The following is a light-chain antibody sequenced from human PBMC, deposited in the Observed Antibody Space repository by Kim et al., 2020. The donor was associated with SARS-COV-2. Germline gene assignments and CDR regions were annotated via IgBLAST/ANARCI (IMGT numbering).Light chain of an antibody. V-gene: IGLV6-57*03. CDR2: ENT. CDR3: QSYDRNKHGV. J-gene: IGLJ3*02. Sequence: TVTICCTRSSGCVDSKFVQWYQQRPVSVTTNLFYENTQIASEVPDRFSGSIDTSSTSASLTISGLKTDDEADYYRQSYDRNKHGVFGGGTQLTVL. CDR1: SGCVDSKF.